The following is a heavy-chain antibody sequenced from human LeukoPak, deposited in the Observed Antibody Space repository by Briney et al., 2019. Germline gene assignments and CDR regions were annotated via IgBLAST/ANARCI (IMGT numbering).Heavy chain of an antibody. CDR2: IYYSGST. CDR1: GGSISSYY. Sequence: SETLSLTCTVSGGSISSYYWSWIRQPPGKGLEWIGYIYYSGSTNYNPSLKSRVTISVDTSKNQFSLKLSSVTAAVTAVYYCARAPTVTRPYYYYMDVWGKGTTVTISS. CDR3: ARAPTVTRPYYYYMDV. J-gene: IGHJ6*03. D-gene: IGHD4-17*01. V-gene: IGHV4-59*01.